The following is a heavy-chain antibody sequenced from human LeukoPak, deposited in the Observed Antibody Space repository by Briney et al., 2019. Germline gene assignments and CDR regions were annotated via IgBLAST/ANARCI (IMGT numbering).Heavy chain of an antibody. CDR3: ATPIDNYYDSSGYYYVAAFDI. Sequence: GGSLRLSCAASGFTLNNYAMTWVRQAPGKGLEWVSAISGSGGSTYYADSVKGRFTISRDNSKNTLYLQMNSLRAEDTAVYYCATPIDNYYDSSGYYYVAAFDIWGQGTMVTVSS. J-gene: IGHJ3*02. CDR2: ISGSGGST. V-gene: IGHV3-23*01. CDR1: GFTLNNYA. D-gene: IGHD3-22*01.